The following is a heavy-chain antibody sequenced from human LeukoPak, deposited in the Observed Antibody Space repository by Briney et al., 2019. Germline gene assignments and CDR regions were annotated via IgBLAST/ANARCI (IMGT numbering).Heavy chain of an antibody. V-gene: IGHV3-30-3*01. Sequence: SGGSPRLSCAASGFTFSSYAMHWVRQAPGKGLEWVAVISYDGSNKYYADSVKGRFTISRDNSKNTLYLQMNSLRAEDTAVYYCARGPTYYWGQGTLVTVSS. J-gene: IGHJ4*02. CDR3: ARGPTYY. CDR1: GFTFSSYA. CDR2: ISYDGSNK.